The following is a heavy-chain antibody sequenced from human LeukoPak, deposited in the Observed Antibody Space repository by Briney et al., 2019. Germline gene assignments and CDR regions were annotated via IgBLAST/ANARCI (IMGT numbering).Heavy chain of an antibody. CDR3: ARAHSSSLPFDY. CDR2: IYYSGST. D-gene: IGHD6-13*01. Sequence: SETLSLTCTVSGGSISSYYWSWIRQPPGKGLEWIGYIYYSGSTNYNPSLKSRVTISVDTSKNQFSLKLSSVTAADTAVYYCARAHSSSLPFDYWGQGTLVTVPS. V-gene: IGHV4-59*01. CDR1: GGSISSYY. J-gene: IGHJ4*02.